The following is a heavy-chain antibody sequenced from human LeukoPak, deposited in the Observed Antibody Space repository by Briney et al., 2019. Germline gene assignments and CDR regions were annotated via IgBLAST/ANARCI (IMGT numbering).Heavy chain of an antibody. CDR2: ISGSGGST. CDR3: AKLGGATPYFDY. D-gene: IGHD1-26*01. J-gene: IGHJ4*02. V-gene: IGHV3-23*01. CDR1: GFTFSSYA. Sequence: GGSLRLSCAASGFTFSSYAMSWVRQAPGKGLXXVSAISGSGGSTYYADSVKGRFTISRDNSKNTLYLQMNSLRAEDTAVYYCAKLGGATPYFDYWGQGTLVTVSS.